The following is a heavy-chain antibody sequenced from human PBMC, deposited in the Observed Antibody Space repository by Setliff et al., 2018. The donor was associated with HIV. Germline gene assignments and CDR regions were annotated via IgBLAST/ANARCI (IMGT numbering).Heavy chain of an antibody. Sequence: PGGSLRLSCAASGFIFSDYAIHWVRQAPAKGLEWVAVIGYDGSKEYYADSVKGRFTVSRDNSKNTLYLQMNSLRGEDSALYYCVRNGAWFGGYYYYGMDVWGQGTTVTVSS. V-gene: IGHV3-30-3*01. CDR1: GFIFSDYA. CDR3: VRNGAWFGGYYYYGMDV. D-gene: IGHD3-10*01. J-gene: IGHJ6*02. CDR2: IGYDGSKE.